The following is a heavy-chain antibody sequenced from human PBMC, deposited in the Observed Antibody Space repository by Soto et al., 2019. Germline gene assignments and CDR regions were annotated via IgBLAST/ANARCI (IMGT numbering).Heavy chain of an antibody. CDR3: ARHSVHYDSSGFDY. Sequence: GESLKLSCEGSGYSFTSYWISWVRQMPGKGLEWMGRIDPSDSYTNYSPSFQGHVTISADKSISTAYLQWSSLKASDTAMYYCARHSVHYDSSGFDYWGQGTLVTVSS. D-gene: IGHD3-22*01. CDR2: IDPSDSYT. CDR1: GYSFTSYW. V-gene: IGHV5-10-1*01. J-gene: IGHJ4*02.